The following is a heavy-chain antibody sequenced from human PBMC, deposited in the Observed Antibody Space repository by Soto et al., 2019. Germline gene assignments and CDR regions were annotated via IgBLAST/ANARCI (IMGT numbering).Heavy chain of an antibody. CDR2: IKQDGSEK. CDR3: AGRAYSYGSFDY. CDR1: GFTFSSYW. D-gene: IGHD5-18*01. J-gene: IGHJ4*02. Sequence: GGSLRLSCVASGFTFSSYWMSWVRQAPGNGLDWVASIKQDGSEKNYVDSVKGRFTVSRDNAKDSLYLQMNSLRAEDTAVYYCAGRAYSYGSFDYWGQGTLVTVSS. V-gene: IGHV3-7*03.